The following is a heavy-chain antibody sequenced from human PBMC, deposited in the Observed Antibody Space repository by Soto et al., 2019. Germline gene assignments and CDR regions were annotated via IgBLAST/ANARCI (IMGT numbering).Heavy chain of an antibody. J-gene: IGHJ3*02. CDR2: IYYSGST. CDR3: ARRSIAVAGNDAFDI. CDR1: GGSISSYY. D-gene: IGHD6-19*01. V-gene: IGHV4-59*08. Sequence: QVQLQESGPGLVKPSETLSLTCTVSGGSISSYYWSWIRQPPGKGLEWIGYIYYSGSTNYNPSLKSRVTISVDTSKNQFSLKLSSVTAADTAVYYCARRSIAVAGNDAFDIWGQGTMVTVSS.